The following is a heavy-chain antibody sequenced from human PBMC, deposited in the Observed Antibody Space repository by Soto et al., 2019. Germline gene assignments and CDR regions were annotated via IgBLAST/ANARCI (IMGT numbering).Heavy chain of an antibody. Sequence: PSETLSLTCSLYSGSLSGYYWSWIRQPPGKGLEWIGEISPSGTTNYSPSLKSRVSISVDTSKNQFSLNLTSLTAADTAVYYCARAPKVSGSAQTRPDFWGQGSLVTVSS. D-gene: IGHD6-6*01. V-gene: IGHV4-34*01. CDR2: ISPSGTT. J-gene: IGHJ4*02. CDR1: SGSLSGYY. CDR3: ARAPKVSGSAQTRPDF.